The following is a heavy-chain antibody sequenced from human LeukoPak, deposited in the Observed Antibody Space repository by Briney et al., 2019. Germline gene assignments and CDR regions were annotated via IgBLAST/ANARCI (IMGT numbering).Heavy chain of an antibody. CDR1: GFTFSSYW. D-gene: IGHD2-2*01. J-gene: IGHJ4*02. Sequence: GGSLRLSCAASGFTFSSYWMSWVRQAPGKGLEWVANIKQDGSEKYYVDSVKGRFTISRDNAKNSLYLQMNSLRAEDTAVYYCAKVSSTSFSYFDYWGQGTLVTVSS. CDR3: AKVSSTSFSYFDY. V-gene: IGHV3-7*01. CDR2: IKQDGSEK.